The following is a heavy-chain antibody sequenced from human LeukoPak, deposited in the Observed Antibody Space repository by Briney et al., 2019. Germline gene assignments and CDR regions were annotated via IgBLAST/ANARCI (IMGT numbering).Heavy chain of an antibody. D-gene: IGHD3-22*01. CDR2: ISGSGGST. CDR3: AEVVMIVVVTPYYFDY. V-gene: IGHV3-23*01. CDR1: GFTFSSYA. J-gene: IGHJ4*02. Sequence: GGSLRLSCAASGFTFSSYAMSWVRQAPGKGLEWVSAISGSGGSTYYADSVKGRFTISRDNSKNTLYLQMNSLRAEDTAVYYCAEVVMIVVVTPYYFDYWGQGTLVTVSS.